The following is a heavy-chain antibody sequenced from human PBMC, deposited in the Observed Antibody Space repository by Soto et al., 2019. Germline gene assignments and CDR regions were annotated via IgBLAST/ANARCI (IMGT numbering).Heavy chain of an antibody. CDR3: AHVLVVVANYGMDV. CDR1: GFSLSTSGVG. Sequence: QITLKESGPTLVKPTQTLTLTCTFSGFSLSTSGVGVGWIRQPPGKALEWLALIYWDDDKRYSPSLTSRLTITDDTYKNQVVLTMTNMDPVDTATYYCAHVLVVVANYGMDVWGQGTTVTVSS. CDR2: IYWDDDK. J-gene: IGHJ6*02. D-gene: IGHD2-15*01. V-gene: IGHV2-5*02.